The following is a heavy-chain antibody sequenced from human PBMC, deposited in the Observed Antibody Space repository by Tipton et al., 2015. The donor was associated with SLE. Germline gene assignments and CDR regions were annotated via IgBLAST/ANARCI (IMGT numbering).Heavy chain of an antibody. V-gene: IGHV3-30*02. CDR1: GFTFSSYG. CDR2: VRYDGRIT. J-gene: IGHJ6*02. CDR3: AKDVLNYDWGGVDV. Sequence: SLRLSCATSGFTFSSYGMHWVRQAPGKGLEWVAFVRYDGRITFYAESVKGRFTISRDNAKKSLYLQMNSLRVEDTALYYCAKDVLNYDWGGVDVWGQGTTVTVSS. D-gene: IGHD3-16*01.